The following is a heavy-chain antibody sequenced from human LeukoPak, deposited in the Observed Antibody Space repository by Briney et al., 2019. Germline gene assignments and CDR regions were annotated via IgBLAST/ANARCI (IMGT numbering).Heavy chain of an antibody. J-gene: IGHJ3*02. CDR2: ISYDGSNK. D-gene: IGHD1-26*01. V-gene: IGHV3-30*18. CDR1: GFTFSSHG. Sequence: GGSLRLSCAASGFTFSSHGMYWVRQAPGKGLEWVAVISYDGSNKDYGDSVKGRFTISRDNSKNTLYLQMNSLRAEDTAVYYCGKNRYSGSLSPFDIWGQGTMVTVSS. CDR3: GKNRYSGSLSPFDI.